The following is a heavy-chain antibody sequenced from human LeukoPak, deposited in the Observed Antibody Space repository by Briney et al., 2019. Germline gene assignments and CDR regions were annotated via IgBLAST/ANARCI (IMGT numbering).Heavy chain of an antibody. J-gene: IGHJ6*03. V-gene: IGHV3-9*03. CDR1: GFTFDDYA. CDR2: ISWNSGSI. Sequence: GGSLRLSCAASGFTFDDYAMHWVRQAPGKGLEWVSGISWNSGSIGYADSVKGRFTISRDNAKNSLYLQMNSLRGEDMALYYCAKDMSVGAARGMDVWGTGTMVTVSS. D-gene: IGHD6-6*01. CDR3: AKDMSVGAARGMDV.